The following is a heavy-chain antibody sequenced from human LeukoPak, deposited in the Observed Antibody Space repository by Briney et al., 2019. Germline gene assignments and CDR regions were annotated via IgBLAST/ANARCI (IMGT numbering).Heavy chain of an antibody. CDR2: INPSGGST. Sequence: ASVKVSCKVSGYTLTELSIHWVRQAPGQGLEWMGIINPSGGSTSYAQKFQGRVTMTRDTSTSTVYMELSSLRSEDTAVYYCARGEWELRSGAYYYYGMDVWGQGTTVTVSS. J-gene: IGHJ6*02. CDR3: ARGEWELRSGAYYYYGMDV. CDR1: GYTLTELS. D-gene: IGHD1-26*01. V-gene: IGHV1-46*01.